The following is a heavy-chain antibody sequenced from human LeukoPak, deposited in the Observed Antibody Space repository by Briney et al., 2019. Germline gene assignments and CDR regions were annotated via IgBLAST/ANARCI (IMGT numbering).Heavy chain of an antibody. CDR2: ISSSGSTI. J-gene: IGHJ6*02. CDR3: ASLVLDYYGMDV. Sequence: GGSLRLSCVASGFTFSSYEMNWVRQAPGKGLEWVSYISSSGSTIYYADSVKGRFTISRDNAKNSLYLQMNSLRAEDTAVYYCASLVLDYYGMDVWGQGTTVTVSS. CDR1: GFTFSSYE. V-gene: IGHV3-48*03.